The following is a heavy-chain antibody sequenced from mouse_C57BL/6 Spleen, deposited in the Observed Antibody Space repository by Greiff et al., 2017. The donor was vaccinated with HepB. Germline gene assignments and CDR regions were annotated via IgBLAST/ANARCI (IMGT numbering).Heavy chain of an antibody. V-gene: IGHV1-64*01. CDR2: IHPNSGST. CDR3: ARRDYYGSSYGLDY. J-gene: IGHJ2*01. Sequence: QVQLKQPGAELVKPGASVKLSCKASGYTFTSYWMHWVKQRPGQGLEWIGTIHPNSGSTNYNEKFKSKATLTVDKSSSTAYMQLSSLTSEDSAVYYCARRDYYGSSYGLDYWGQGTTLTVSS. D-gene: IGHD1-1*01. CDR1: GYTFTSYW.